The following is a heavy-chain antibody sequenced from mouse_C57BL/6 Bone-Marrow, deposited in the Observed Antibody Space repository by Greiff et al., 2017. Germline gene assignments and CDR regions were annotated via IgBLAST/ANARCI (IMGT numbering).Heavy chain of an antibody. CDR1: GYTFTSYD. V-gene: IGHV1-85*01. CDR2: IYPSDGST. J-gene: IGHJ2*01. Sequence: VQLQQSGPELVKPGASVKLSCKASGYTFTSYDINWVKQRPGQGLEWIGWIYPSDGSTKYNEKFKGKATLTVDTSSSAAYMELHRLTSDAAAVYFCARGGNWDLDYWGQGTTLTVSS. CDR3: ARGGNWDLDY. D-gene: IGHD4-1*01.